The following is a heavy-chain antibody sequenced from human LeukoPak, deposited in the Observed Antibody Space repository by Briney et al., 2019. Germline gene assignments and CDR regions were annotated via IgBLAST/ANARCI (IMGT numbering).Heavy chain of an antibody. J-gene: IGHJ4*02. CDR2: IYYSGST. CDR3: ARHRPGPYDY. V-gene: IGHV4-59*08. Sequence: SETLSLTCTVSGGSISSYYWSWLRQPPGKGLEWIGYIYYSGSTSYNPSLKSRVTISVDTSKKQFSLHLSAVTAADTAVYYCARHRPGPYDYWGQGTLVTVSS. CDR1: GGSISSYY.